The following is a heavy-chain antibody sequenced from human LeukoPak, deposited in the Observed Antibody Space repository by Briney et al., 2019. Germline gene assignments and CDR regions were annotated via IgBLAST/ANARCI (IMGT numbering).Heavy chain of an antibody. CDR3: ARRQYYGSGSYYNLFDY. Sequence: SETLSLTCAVYGGSFSGYYWSWIRQPPGKGLEWIGEINHSGSTNYNPSLTSRVTISVDTSKNQFSLKLSSVTAADTAVYYCARRQYYGSGSYYNLFDYWGQGTLVTVSP. J-gene: IGHJ4*02. CDR2: INHSGST. CDR1: GGSFSGYY. D-gene: IGHD3-10*01. V-gene: IGHV4-34*01.